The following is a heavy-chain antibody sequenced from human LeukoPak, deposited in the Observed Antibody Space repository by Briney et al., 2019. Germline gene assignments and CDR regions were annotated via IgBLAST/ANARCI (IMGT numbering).Heavy chain of an antibody. CDR3: AKDGAWLRFDD. CDR2: ISPGSGPT. Sequence: GGFLRLSGAGPGFPFSSHGMNWVCQAPGKGLEWVSGISPGSGPTYYADSVKGRFTISRDDSKNTLYLQMKNLRAEDTAVYYCAKDGAWLRFDDWGQGILVTVSS. CDR1: GFPFSSHG. D-gene: IGHD5-12*01. V-gene: IGHV3-23*01. J-gene: IGHJ4*02.